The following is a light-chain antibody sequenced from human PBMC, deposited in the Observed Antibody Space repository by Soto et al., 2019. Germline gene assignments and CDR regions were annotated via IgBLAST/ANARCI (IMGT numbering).Light chain of an antibody. CDR3: QQYDSLWT. CDR1: QSISGS. V-gene: IGKV1-5*03. Sequence: DIQMTQSPSTLAASVGDRVTITCRASQSISGSLAWYQQKPGKVPKLLIYKASSLERGVPSRFSGSGFGTDFTLTISSLQPDDFATYYCQQYDSLWTFGQGTKVDIK. CDR2: KAS. J-gene: IGKJ1*01.